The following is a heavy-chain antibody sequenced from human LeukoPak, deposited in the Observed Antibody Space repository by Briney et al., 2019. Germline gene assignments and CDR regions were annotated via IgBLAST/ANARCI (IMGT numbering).Heavy chain of an antibody. CDR3: ARDPYYYDSSGYL. V-gene: IGHV1-69*13. CDR2: IIPIFGTA. CDR1: GGTFSSYA. D-gene: IGHD3-22*01. Sequence: GASVKVSCKASGGTFSSYAISWVRQAPGQGLEWTGGIIPIFGTANYAQKFQGRVTITADESTSTAYMELSSLRSEDTAVYYCARDPYYYDSSGYLWGQGTLVTVSS. J-gene: IGHJ4*02.